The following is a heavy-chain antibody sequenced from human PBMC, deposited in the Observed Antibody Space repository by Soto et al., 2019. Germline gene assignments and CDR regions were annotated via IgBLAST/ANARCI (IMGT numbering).Heavy chain of an antibody. D-gene: IGHD1-26*01. CDR2: ISGRGDST. CDR3: ARWLVGASGAPDY. V-gene: IGHV3-23*01. J-gene: IGHJ4*02. CDR1: GFTFSMYA. Sequence: PGGSLRLSCAVSGFTFSMYAMSWVRQAPGKGLEWVSAISGRGDSTFYADSVQGRFTISRDNSKKTLFLQMNSLRAEDTAIYYCARWLVGASGAPDYWGQGT.